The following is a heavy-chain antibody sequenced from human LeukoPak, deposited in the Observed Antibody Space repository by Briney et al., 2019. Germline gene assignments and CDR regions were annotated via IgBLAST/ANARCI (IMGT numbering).Heavy chain of an antibody. Sequence: PGGSLRLSCAVPGFTVSSNYMSWVRQAPGKGLEWVSVIYSGGSTYYADSVKGRFTISRDNSKSTLYIQMNSLRAEDTAVYYCARAKPKNMVRGLIMRRESRYYFDYWGQGTLVTVSS. CDR3: ARAKPKNMVRGLIMRRESRYYFDY. V-gene: IGHV3-53*01. D-gene: IGHD3-10*01. CDR1: GFTVSSNY. J-gene: IGHJ4*02. CDR2: IYSGGST.